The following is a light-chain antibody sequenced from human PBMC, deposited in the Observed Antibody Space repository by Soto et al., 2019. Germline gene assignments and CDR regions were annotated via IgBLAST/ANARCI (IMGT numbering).Light chain of an antibody. Sequence: QLVLTQPPSASGTPGQRVTISCSGGSSNIGTNYVYWYQQLPGTAPKLLIYRNNLRPSGVPDRFSASKSGTSASLAISGLRSEDEGDYFCAGWDDSLHGLLFGAGTKVTVL. V-gene: IGLV1-47*01. CDR1: SSNIGTNY. J-gene: IGLJ1*01. CDR3: AGWDDSLHGLL. CDR2: RNN.